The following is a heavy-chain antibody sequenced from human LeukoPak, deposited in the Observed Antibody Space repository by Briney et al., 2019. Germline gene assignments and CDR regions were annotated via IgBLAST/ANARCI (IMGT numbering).Heavy chain of an antibody. CDR2: IYSGGST. CDR3: ARVALPLEYGMDV. D-gene: IGHD3-3*01. V-gene: IGHV3-66*01. CDR1: GFTVSSNY. Sequence: PGGSLRLSCAASGFTVSSNYMSWVRQAPGKGLEWVSVIYSGGSTYYADSVKGRFTISRDNSKNTLYLQMNSLRAEDTAVSYCARVALPLEYGMDVWGQGTTVTVSS. J-gene: IGHJ6*02.